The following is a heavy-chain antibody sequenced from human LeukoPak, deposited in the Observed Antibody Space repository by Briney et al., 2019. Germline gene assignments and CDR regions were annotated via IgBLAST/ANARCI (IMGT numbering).Heavy chain of an antibody. D-gene: IGHD3-10*01. CDR1: GGSISSGSYY. J-gene: IGHJ4*02. CDR2: INHSGST. CDR3: ARHEDYGSWLYYFDY. V-gene: IGHV4-39*01. Sequence: SETLSLTCTVSGGSISSGSYYWSWIRQPPGKGLEWLGEINHSGSTNYNPSLKSRFTISVDTTKNQFSLKLSSVTAADTAVYYCARHEDYGSWLYYFDYWGQGTLVTVSS.